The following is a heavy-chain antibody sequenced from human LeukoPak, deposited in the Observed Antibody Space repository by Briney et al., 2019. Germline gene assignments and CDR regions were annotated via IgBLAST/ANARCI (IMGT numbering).Heavy chain of an antibody. V-gene: IGHV3-74*01. D-gene: IGHD2-15*01. CDR1: GFTFSSYA. Sequence: PGRSLRLSCAASGFTFSSYAMHWVRQAPGKGLVWVSRINSDGSSTSYADSVKGRFTISRDNAKNTLYLQMNSLRAEDTAVYYCARAQGSSAFDIWGQGTMVTVSS. CDR2: INSDGSST. J-gene: IGHJ3*02. CDR3: ARAQGSSAFDI.